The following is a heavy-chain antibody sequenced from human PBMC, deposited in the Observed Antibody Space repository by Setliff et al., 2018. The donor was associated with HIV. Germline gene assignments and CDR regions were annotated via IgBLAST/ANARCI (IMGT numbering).Heavy chain of an antibody. V-gene: IGHV1-8*03. D-gene: IGHD5-12*01. CDR1: GYTFTSYD. Sequence: GASVKVSCKASGYTFTSYDINWVRQATGQGLEWMGWMNPTRGSAGYAQNFQGRVTITRNASISTAYLELTSLRSEDTAVYYCARAFGYPKRDNFYYYLDVWGEGTTVTVSS. J-gene: IGHJ6*03. CDR3: ARAFGYPKRDNFYYYLDV. CDR2: MNPTRGSA.